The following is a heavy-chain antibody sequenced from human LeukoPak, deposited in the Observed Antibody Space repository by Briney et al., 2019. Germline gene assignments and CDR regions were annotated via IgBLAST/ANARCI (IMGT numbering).Heavy chain of an antibody. V-gene: IGHV4-4*02. CDR2: MYLSGTT. D-gene: IGHD5-18*01. Sequence: SETLSLTCTVSGDSINSLDLWSWVRQPPGKGLEWIGEMYLSGTTHSNPSVKSRVTISVDTSKNQFSLKLSSVTAADTAVYYCARDQGNSYGGGGHIDYWGQGTLVTVSS. CDR3: ARDQGNSYGGGGHIDY. J-gene: IGHJ4*02. CDR1: GDSINSLDL.